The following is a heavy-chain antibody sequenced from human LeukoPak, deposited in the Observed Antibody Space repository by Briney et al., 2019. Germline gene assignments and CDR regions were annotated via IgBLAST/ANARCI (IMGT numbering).Heavy chain of an antibody. CDR3: AKGIAAAGTWFDP. CDR1: GFTFSSYS. V-gene: IGHV3-21*01. J-gene: IGHJ5*02. Sequence: GGSLRLSCAASGFTFSSYSMNWVRQAPGKGLEWVSSISSSSSYIYYADSVKGRFTISRDNAKNSLYLQMNSLRAEDTAVYYCAKGIAAAGTWFDPWGQGTLVTVSS. D-gene: IGHD6-13*01. CDR2: ISSSSSYI.